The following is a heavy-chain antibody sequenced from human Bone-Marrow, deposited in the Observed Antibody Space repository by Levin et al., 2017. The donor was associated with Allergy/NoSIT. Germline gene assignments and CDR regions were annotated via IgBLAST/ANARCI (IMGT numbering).Heavy chain of an antibody. CDR3: ARHGQLVRGVMDHNNWFDP. J-gene: IGHJ5*02. D-gene: IGHD3-10*01. V-gene: IGHV4-4*02. CDR1: GGSVSSSDW. Sequence: GSLRLSCAVSGGSVSSSDWWSWIRQSPDKGLEWIGEIYHSGDTTYNPSLESRVTISIDNSKNQFSLKLHSVTVADTAIYYCARHGQLVRGVMDHNNWFDPWGQGTLVTVS. CDR2: IYHSGDT.